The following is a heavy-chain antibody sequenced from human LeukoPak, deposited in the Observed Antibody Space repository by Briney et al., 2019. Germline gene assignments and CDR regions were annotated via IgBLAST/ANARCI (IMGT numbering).Heavy chain of an antibody. V-gene: IGHV4-59*01. J-gene: IGHJ4*02. CDR2: IYYSGNT. D-gene: IGHD3-9*01. Sequence: SETLSLTCTVSGGSIIIYYWSWIRQPPGKGLEWIGYIYYSGNTNYNPSPKTGVTISLDTSRNQFSLKLSSVAAADTAVYYCAGGSLTGRTGYDFVSWGQGTLVTVSS. CDR3: AGGSLTGRTGYDFVS. CDR1: GGSIIIYY.